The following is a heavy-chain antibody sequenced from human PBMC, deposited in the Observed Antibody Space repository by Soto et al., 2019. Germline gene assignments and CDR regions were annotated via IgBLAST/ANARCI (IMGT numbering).Heavy chain of an antibody. J-gene: IGHJ5*02. Sequence: PGGSLRLSCAASGFTFSSYAMSWFRQAPGKGLEWVGFIRSKAYGGTTEYAASVKGRFTISRDDSKSIAYLQMNSLKTEDTAVYYCTSIVVVENWFDPWGQGTLVTVSS. D-gene: IGHD3-22*01. V-gene: IGHV3-49*03. CDR3: TSIVVVENWFDP. CDR1: GFTFSSYA. CDR2: IRSKAYGGTT.